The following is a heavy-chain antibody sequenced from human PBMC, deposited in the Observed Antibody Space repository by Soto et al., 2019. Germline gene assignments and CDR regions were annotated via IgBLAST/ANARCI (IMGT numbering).Heavy chain of an antibody. CDR2: IGSNRHYT. CDR1: GFTLSSHS. V-gene: IGHV3-21*06. J-gene: IGHJ3*02. D-gene: IGHD1-1*01. CDR3: ARDRTSGTTYAWDAFYT. Sequence: EVQLVESGGGLVKPGGSLRVSCAASGFTLSSHSMNWVRQAPGKGLEWVSFIGSNRHYTYYADSVKGRFPISRDNAKNSVYLQLNSLRAEDTAVYYCARDRTSGTTYAWDAFYTWGQGTMVTGSS.